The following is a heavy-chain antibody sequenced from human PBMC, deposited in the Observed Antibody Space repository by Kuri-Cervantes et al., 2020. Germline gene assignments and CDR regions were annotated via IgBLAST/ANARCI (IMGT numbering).Heavy chain of an antibody. D-gene: IGHD6-13*01. Sequence: SETLSLTCAVYGGSFSGFYWNWIRQPPGKGLEWIGEISHSGSTNYNPSLKSRVTISIDTSKNQFSLKLSSVTAADTAVYYCARMAAAGWGYWGQGTLVTVSS. CDR1: GGSFSGFY. V-gene: IGHV4-34*01. CDR3: ARMAAAGWGY. CDR2: ISHSGST. J-gene: IGHJ4*02.